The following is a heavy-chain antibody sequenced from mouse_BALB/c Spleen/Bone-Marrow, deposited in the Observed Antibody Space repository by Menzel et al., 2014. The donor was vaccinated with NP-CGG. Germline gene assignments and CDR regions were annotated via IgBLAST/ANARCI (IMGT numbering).Heavy chain of an antibody. V-gene: IGHV5-17*02. CDR1: GITFXNFG. CDR3: ARIGRARGYAMDY. J-gene: IGHJ4*01. Sequence: EVMLVESVGGLVQPGGSRKLSCAASGITFXNFGMHWVRQAPEKGLEWVAYISSGSSTIYYADTLKGRFTISRDNPKNTLFLQMTSLRSEDTAMYYCARIGRARGYAMDYWGQGTSVTVSS. D-gene: IGHD3-3*01. CDR2: ISSGSSTI.